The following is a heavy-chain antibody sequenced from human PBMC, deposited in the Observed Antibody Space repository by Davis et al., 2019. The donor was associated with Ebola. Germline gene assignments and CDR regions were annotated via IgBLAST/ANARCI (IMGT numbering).Heavy chain of an antibody. CDR1: VCNFRNYW. CDR2: INSDGTFT. Sequence: GESLKISCAASVCNFRNYWMYWVRQAPGEGLMCVSRINSDGTFTTYADSVKGRFTISRDNSKNTLYLQLNSLRADDTAVYSCAREGTWYYFDYCGQGTLVTVSS. V-gene: IGHV3-74*01. CDR3: AREGTWYYFDY. J-gene: IGHJ4*02. D-gene: IGHD6-13*01.